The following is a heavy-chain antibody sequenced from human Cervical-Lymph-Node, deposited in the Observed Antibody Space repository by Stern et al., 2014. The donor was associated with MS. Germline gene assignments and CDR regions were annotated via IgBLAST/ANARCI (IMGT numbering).Heavy chain of an antibody. V-gene: IGHV3-9*01. Sequence: EVQLVESGGGLVQPGRSLRLSCAASGFTFDDYAMHWVRQAPGKGLEWVSGISWNSGSIGYADSVKGRFTISRDNAKNSLYLQMNSLRAEDTALYYCAKSISYALVAGTIFDYWGQGTLVTVSS. CDR1: GFTFDDYA. CDR2: ISWNSGSI. CDR3: AKSISYALVAGTIFDY. D-gene: IGHD6-19*01. J-gene: IGHJ4*02.